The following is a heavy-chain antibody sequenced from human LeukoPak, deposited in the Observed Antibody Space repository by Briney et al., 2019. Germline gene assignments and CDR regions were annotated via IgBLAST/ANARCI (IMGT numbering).Heavy chain of an antibody. D-gene: IGHD3-22*01. Sequence: GASVKVSCKASGYTFTSYGISWVRQAPGQGLEWMGWISAYNGNTNYARKLQGRVTMTRDMSTSTFYMELSSLRSEDTAVYYCARGFFGSGYLSVQFWGQGTLVTVSS. V-gene: IGHV1-18*01. CDR1: GYTFTSYG. CDR2: ISAYNGNT. CDR3: ARGFFGSGYLSVQF. J-gene: IGHJ1*01.